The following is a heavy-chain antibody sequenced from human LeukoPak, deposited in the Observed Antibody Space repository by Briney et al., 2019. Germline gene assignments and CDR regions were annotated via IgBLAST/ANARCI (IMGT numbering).Heavy chain of an antibody. V-gene: IGHV4-61*02. CDR1: GGSISSGSYY. CDR3: ARGWWELPNFDY. J-gene: IGHJ4*02. CDR2: IYTSGST. D-gene: IGHD1-26*01. Sequence: SQTLSLTXTVSGGSISSGSYYWSWIRQPAGKGLEWIGRIYTSGSTNYNPSLKSRVTISVDTSKNQFSLKLSSVTAADTAVYYCARGWWELPNFDYWGQGTLVTVSS.